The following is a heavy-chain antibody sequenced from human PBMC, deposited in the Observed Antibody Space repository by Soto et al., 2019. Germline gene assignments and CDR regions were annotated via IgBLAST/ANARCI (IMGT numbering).Heavy chain of an antibody. CDR2: LYYSGGT. CDR3: ARVESAGDFDY. J-gene: IGHJ4*02. D-gene: IGHD6-13*01. CDR1: GGSISSGAYY. V-gene: IGHV4-31*03. Sequence: QVQLQESGPGLVKPSQTLSLTCTVSGGSISSGAYYWSWIREHPGKGLEWIGYLYYSGGTSYNPSLESRITVSVDNAKNQCSLKVSSVTAADTAVDYGARVESAGDFDYWGQGTLVIVSS.